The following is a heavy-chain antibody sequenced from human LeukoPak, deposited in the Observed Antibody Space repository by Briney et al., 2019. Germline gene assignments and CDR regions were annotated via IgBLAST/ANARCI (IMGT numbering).Heavy chain of an antibody. D-gene: IGHD2-21*02. J-gene: IGHJ6*03. V-gene: IGHV1-18*04. CDR3: ARCCGGDPDYYYYYMDV. CDR2: ISAYNGNT. Sequence: ASVKVSCKASGYTFTNNYMHWVRQAPGQGREWMGWISAYNGNTNYAQKLQGRVTMTTDTSTSTAYMELRSLRSDDTAVYYCARCCGGDPDYYYYYMDVWGKGTTVTVSS. CDR1: GYTFTNNY.